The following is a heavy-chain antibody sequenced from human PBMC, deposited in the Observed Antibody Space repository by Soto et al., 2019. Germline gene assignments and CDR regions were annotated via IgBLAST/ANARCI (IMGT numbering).Heavy chain of an antibody. J-gene: IGHJ4*02. D-gene: IGHD3-10*01. CDR3: ARGSRTYYYGSGSHPARF. Sequence: SVKVSCKASGGTFSSYAISWVRQAPGQGLEWMGGIIPIFGTANYAQKFQGRVTITADESTSTAYMELSSLRSEDTAVYYCARGSRTYYYGSGSHPARFWGQGTLVTVSS. V-gene: IGHV1-69*13. CDR2: IIPIFGTA. CDR1: GGTFSSYA.